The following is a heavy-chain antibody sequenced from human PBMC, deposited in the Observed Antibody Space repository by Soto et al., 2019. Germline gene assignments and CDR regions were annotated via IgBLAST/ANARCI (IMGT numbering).Heavy chain of an antibody. Sequence: SETLSLTCAVYGGSFSGYYWSWIRQPPGKGLEWIGEINHSGSTNYNPSLKSRVTISVDTSRNQFSLKLSSVTAADTAVYYCAREPSSSDWQVAFDIWGQGTMVIVSS. CDR3: AREPSSSDWQVAFDI. J-gene: IGHJ3*02. CDR1: GGSFSGYY. CDR2: INHSGST. V-gene: IGHV4-34*01. D-gene: IGHD6-19*01.